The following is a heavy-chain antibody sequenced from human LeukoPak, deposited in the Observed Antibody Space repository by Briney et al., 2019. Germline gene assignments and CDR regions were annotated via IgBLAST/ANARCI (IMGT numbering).Heavy chain of an antibody. CDR3: ARAYSSGWPGADAFDI. V-gene: IGHV4-4*07. CDR1: GGSISSYY. D-gene: IGHD6-19*01. J-gene: IGHJ3*02. Sequence: SSETLSLTCAVSGGSISSYYWSWIRQPAGKGLEWIGRIYTSGSTNYNPSLKSRVTMSVDTSKNQFSLKLSSVTAADTAVYYCARAYSSGWPGADAFDIWGQGTMVTVSS. CDR2: IYTSGST.